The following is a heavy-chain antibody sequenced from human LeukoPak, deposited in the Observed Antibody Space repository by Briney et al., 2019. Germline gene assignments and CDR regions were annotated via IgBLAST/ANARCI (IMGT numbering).Heavy chain of an antibody. J-gene: IGHJ6*02. CDR1: GGSISSYY. CDR3: ARASIAAAGIGMDV. D-gene: IGHD6-13*01. CDR2: IYYSGST. Sequence: NPSETLSLTCTVSGGSISSYYWSWIRQPPGKGLEGIGYIYYSGSTNYNPSLKSRVTISVDTSKNQFSLKLSSVTAADTAVYYCARASIAAAGIGMDVWGQGTTVTVSS. V-gene: IGHV4-59*01.